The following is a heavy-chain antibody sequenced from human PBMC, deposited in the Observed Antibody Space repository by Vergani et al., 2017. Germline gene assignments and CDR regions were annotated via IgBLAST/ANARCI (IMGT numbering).Heavy chain of an antibody. D-gene: IGHD2-15*01. CDR3: ARYIRGSEGYCSGGSCYPPFNWFDP. Sequence: VQLVQSGAEVRKPGASVTVSCKASGGTFSSYAISWVRQAPGQGLEWMGGIIPIFGTANYAQKFQGRVTITADESTSTAYMELSSLRSEDTAVYYCARYIRGSEGYCSGGSCYPPFNWFDPWGQGTLVTVSS. V-gene: IGHV1-69*12. CDR2: IIPIFGTA. CDR1: GGTFSSYA. J-gene: IGHJ5*02.